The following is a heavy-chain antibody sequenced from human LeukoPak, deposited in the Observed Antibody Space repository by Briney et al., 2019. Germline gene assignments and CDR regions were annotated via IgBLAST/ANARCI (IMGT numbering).Heavy chain of an antibody. CDR1: GYTFTSFG. J-gene: IGHJ4*02. CDR2: TNTYNGNT. D-gene: IGHD2-8*01. Sequence: ASVKVSCKASGYTFTSFGFSWVRPAPGQGLEWMGWTNTYNGNTNYAQKLQGRVTMTTDTSTSTAYMELRSLRSDDTAVYYCARGGGCANGVCYTPPDYWGEGTLVTVSS. CDR3: ARGGGCANGVCYTPPDY. V-gene: IGHV1-18*01.